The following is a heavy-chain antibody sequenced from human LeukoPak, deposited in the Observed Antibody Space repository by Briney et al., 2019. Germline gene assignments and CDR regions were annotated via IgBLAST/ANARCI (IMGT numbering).Heavy chain of an antibody. J-gene: IGHJ4*02. V-gene: IGHV3-30-3*01. Sequence: GGSLRLSCAASGFTFSSYAMHWVRQAPGKGLEWVAVISYDGSNKYYADSVKGRFTISRDNSKNTLYLQMNSLRAEDTAVYYCARDHGRKWELPFDYWGQGTLVTVSS. CDR2: ISYDGSNK. CDR1: GFTFSSYA. D-gene: IGHD1-26*01. CDR3: ARDHGRKWELPFDY.